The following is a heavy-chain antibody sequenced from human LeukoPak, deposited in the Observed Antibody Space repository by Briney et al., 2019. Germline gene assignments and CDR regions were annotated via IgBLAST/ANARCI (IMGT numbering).Heavy chain of an antibody. D-gene: IGHD3-3*01. Sequence: ASVKVSCKASGGTFSSYAISWARQAPGQGLEWMGIINPSGDSTSYAQKFQGRVTVTRDTSTSTVYMELSSLRSDDMAVYYCARDFSAGYYYDFWSGYDYWGQGTLVTVSS. CDR1: GGTFSSYA. V-gene: IGHV1-46*01. CDR3: ARDFSAGYYYDFWSGYDY. J-gene: IGHJ4*02. CDR2: INPSGDST.